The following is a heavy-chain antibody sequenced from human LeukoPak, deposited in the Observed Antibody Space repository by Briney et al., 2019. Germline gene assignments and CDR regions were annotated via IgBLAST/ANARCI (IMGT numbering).Heavy chain of an antibody. CDR3: ARAADCSSTSCYYPPNYYYYGMDV. D-gene: IGHD2-2*01. Sequence: SVKASCKASGGTFSSYAISWVRQAPGQGLEWMGGIIPIFGTANYAQKFQGRVTITADESTSTAYMELSSLRSEDTAVYYCARAADCSSTSCYYPPNYYYYGMDVWGQGTTVTVSS. CDR1: GGTFSSYA. J-gene: IGHJ6*02. CDR2: IIPIFGTA. V-gene: IGHV1-69*13.